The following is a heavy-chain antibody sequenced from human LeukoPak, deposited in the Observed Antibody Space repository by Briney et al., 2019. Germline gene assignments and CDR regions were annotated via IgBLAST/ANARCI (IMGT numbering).Heavy chain of an antibody. CDR3: ARGARELVLIFDY. J-gene: IGHJ4*02. V-gene: IGHV4-34*01. CDR1: GGSFSGYY. CDR2: INHSGST. Sequence: KASETLSLTCAVYGGSFSGYYWSWTRQPPGKGLEWIGEINHSGSTNYNPSLKSRVTISVDTSKNQFSLKLSSVTAADTAVYYCARGARELVLIFDYWGQGTLVTVSS. D-gene: IGHD6-13*01.